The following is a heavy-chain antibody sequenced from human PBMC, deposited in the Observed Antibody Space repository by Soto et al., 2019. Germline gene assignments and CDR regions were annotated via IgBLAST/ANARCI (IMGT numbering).Heavy chain of an antibody. CDR1: GFTFSTYA. CDR3: AKNWVTPFSSSSH. V-gene: IGHV3-23*01. D-gene: IGHD6-6*01. Sequence: EVQLLESGGGLVQPGGSLRLSCAASGFTFSTYAMSWVRQAPGKGLEWVSAISGSGGSTYYADSVKGRFTISRDKSKNTLYLQMNSLRAEDTAVYYCAKNWVTPFSSSSHWGQGTLVTVSS. J-gene: IGHJ4*02. CDR2: ISGSGGST.